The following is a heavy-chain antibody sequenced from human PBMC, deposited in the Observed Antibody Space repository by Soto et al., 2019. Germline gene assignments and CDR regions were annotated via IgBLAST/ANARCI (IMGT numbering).Heavy chain of an antibody. CDR1: GGSLSNANYF. V-gene: IGHV4-31*03. CDR3: ARVYISSCGVYSCPGWFDP. J-gene: IGHJ5*02. Sequence: SETLSLTCSVSGGSLSNANYFWSWIRQHPGKGLVWIGYIYYTWSTFYNPTLKSRLTISVDTSKSQFSLDLSSVTAADTAIYYCARVYISSCGVYSCPGWFDPWGQGTLVTVSS. D-gene: IGHD2-2*01. CDR2: IYYTWST.